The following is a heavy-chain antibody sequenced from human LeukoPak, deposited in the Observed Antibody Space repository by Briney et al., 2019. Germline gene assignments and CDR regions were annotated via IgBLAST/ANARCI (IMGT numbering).Heavy chain of an antibody. CDR3: ARDRVESSGYYYYYAMDV. CDR1: GGSISTYY. D-gene: IGHD3-22*01. Sequence: SETLSLTCTVSGGSISTYYWSWIRQPAGKGLEWIGRIYTSGYTNYNPSLKSRVTLSVDTSKNQFPLKLSSVTAADTAVYYCARDRVESSGYYYYYAMDVWGQGTTVTVSS. V-gene: IGHV4-4*07. J-gene: IGHJ6*02. CDR2: IYTSGYT.